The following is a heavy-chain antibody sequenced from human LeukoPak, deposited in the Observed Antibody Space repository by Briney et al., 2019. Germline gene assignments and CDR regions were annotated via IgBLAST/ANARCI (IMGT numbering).Heavy chain of an antibody. CDR1: GFTFSDYY. CDR2: ISSSGSTI. Sequence: PGGSLRLSCAAFGFTFSDYYMNWIRQAPGKGLEWVSYISSSGSTIYYADSVKGRFTISRDNAKNSLYLQMNSLRAEDTAVYYCARGGFTYYYDSSGPFDYWGQGTLVTVSS. V-gene: IGHV3-11*01. D-gene: IGHD3-22*01. CDR3: ARGGFTYYYDSSGPFDY. J-gene: IGHJ4*02.